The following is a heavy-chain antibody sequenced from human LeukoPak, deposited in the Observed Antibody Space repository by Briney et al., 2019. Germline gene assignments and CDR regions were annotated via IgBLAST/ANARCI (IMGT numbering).Heavy chain of an antibody. J-gene: IGHJ5*02. CDR1: GGSISSGSYY. D-gene: IGHD3-10*01. V-gene: IGHV4-61*02. CDR2: IYTSGST. CDR3: ARGLRSKLLWFGELSNPQNWFDP. Sequence: SETLSLTCTVSGGSISSGSYYWSWIRQPAGKGLEWIGRIYTSGSTNYNPSLKSRVTISVDTSKNQFSLKLSSVTAADTAVYYRARGLRSKLLWFGELSNPQNWFDPWGQGTLVTVSS.